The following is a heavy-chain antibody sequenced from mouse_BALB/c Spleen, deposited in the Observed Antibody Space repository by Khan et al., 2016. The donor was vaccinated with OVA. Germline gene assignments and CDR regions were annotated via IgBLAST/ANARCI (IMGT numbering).Heavy chain of an antibody. CDR1: GYTFTDYA. V-gene: IGHV1S137*01. CDR3: ARPAYDGYYDY. Sequence: QVQLQQSGPELVRPGVSVKISCKGSGYTFTDYAMYWVKQSHAKSLEWIGLISTYSGNTNYNQKFWGKATMTVDKSSSTAYMELARLTSEDSAIYCCARPAYDGYYDYWGQGTTLTVSS. J-gene: IGHJ2*01. D-gene: IGHD2-3*01. CDR2: ISTYSGNT.